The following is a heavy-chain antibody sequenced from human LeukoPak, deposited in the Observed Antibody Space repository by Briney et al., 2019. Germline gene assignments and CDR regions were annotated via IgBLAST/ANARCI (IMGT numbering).Heavy chain of an antibody. CDR2: IYYSGST. V-gene: IGHV4-59*01. CDR3: ARVNYYDSSGLDY. Sequence: SETLSLTCAVSGGSISSYYWSWIRQPPGKGLEWIGYIYYSGSTNYNPSLKSRVTISVDTSKNQFSLKLSSVTAADTAVYYCARVNYYDSSGLDYWGQGTLVTVS. J-gene: IGHJ4*02. D-gene: IGHD3-22*01. CDR1: GGSISSYY.